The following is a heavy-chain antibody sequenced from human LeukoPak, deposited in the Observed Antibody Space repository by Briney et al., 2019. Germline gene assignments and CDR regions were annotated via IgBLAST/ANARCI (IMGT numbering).Heavy chain of an antibody. V-gene: IGHV4-4*02. D-gene: IGHD3-3*01. CDR2: IYHSGST. Sequence: PSETLSLTCAVSGGSISSSNWWSWVRQPPGKGLEWIGEIYHSGSTNYNPSLKSRVTISVDKSKNQFSLKLSSVTAADTAVYYCARDPQTLRFLEWLLLPPRGYWGQGTLVTVSS. CDR1: GGSISSSNW. J-gene: IGHJ4*02. CDR3: ARDPQTLRFLEWLLLPPRGY.